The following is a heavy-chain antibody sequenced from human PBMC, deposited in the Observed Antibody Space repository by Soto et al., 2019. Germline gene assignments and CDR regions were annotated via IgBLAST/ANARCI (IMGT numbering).Heavy chain of an antibody. CDR1: GYTFSSNA. V-gene: IGHV1-18*01. CDR2: ISPYTGKT. Sequence: QVQLVQSGAEVKKPGASMKVSCKASGYTFSSNAITWMRQAPGQGLEWMGWISPYTGKTNYAQRFQGRVTMTTDSPTSTAYMELRPLRSDDTAVYYCARLGWELQSGRRYSDYWGQVTLVTVSS. J-gene: IGHJ4*02. D-gene: IGHD1-26*01. CDR3: ARLGWELQSGRRYSDY.